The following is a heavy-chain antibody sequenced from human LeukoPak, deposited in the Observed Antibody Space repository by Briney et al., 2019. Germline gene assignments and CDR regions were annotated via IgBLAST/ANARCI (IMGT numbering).Heavy chain of an antibody. CDR2: VSGSGSAT. CDR1: GFTFSNYA. V-gene: IGHV3-23*01. CDR3: AKAHSGNHYSPGSRCDS. D-gene: IGHD1-26*01. J-gene: IGHJ4*02. Sequence: GGSLRLSCAASGFTFSNYAMSWVRQAPGKALEWVSGVSGSGSATYYAESVRGRFTISRDNSKNALYLQMNSLRAEDTAVYYCAKAHSGNHYSPGSRCDSWGQGTLVTVSS.